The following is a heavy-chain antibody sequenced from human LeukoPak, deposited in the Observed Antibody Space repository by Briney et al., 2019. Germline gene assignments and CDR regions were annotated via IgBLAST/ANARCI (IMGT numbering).Heavy chain of an antibody. CDR1: GFTFSSYS. CDR3: ASWGCSGGSCYSGEFDY. CDR2: ISSSSSYI. J-gene: IGHJ4*02. Sequence: GGSLRLSCAASGFTFSSYSMNWVRQAPGKGLEWVSSISSSSSYIYYADSVKGRFTISRDNAKNSLYLQVNSLRAEDTAVYYCASWGCSGGSCYSGEFDYWGQGTLVTVSS. V-gene: IGHV3-21*01. D-gene: IGHD2-15*01.